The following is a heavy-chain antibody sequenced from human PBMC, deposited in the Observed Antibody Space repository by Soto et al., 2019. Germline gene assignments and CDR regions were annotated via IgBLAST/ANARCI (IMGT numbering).Heavy chain of an antibody. J-gene: IGHJ4*02. CDR3: AKTLTTTAVSSCSRDSTGRGALIDF. CDR1: GFTFSSYG. V-gene: IGHV3-30*18. Sequence: QVQLVESGGGVVQPGRSLRLSCAASGFTFSSYGMHWVRQAPGKGLEWVAVVSYDGNNEYYADSVKDRFTISRDKSKNTLYLQMNSLRAEDPAMYYCAKTLTTTAVSSCSRDSTGRGALIDFWGQGTLVIVSS. D-gene: IGHD2-8*02. CDR2: VSYDGNNE.